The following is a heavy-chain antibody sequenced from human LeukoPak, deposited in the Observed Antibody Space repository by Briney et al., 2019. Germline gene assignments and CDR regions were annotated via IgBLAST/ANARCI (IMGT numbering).Heavy chain of an antibody. V-gene: IGHV1-46*01. D-gene: IGHD5-24*01. CDR3: ARIRDGYNDAYDL. Sequence: ASVKVSCKASGYTFTSYYMHWVRQAPGQGLEWMGIINASGGSTSSAQKFRGRVTMTRDMSTSTVYMELSSLRSEDTAIYYCARIRDGYNDAYDLWGQGTVVTVPS. J-gene: IGHJ3*01. CDR1: GYTFTSYY. CDR2: INASGGST.